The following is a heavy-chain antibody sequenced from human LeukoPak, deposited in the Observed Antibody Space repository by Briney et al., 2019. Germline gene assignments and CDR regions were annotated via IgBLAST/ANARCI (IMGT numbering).Heavy chain of an antibody. D-gene: IGHD6-13*01. Sequence: GGSLRLSCAASGFTVSSNYMSWVRQAPGKGLEWVSIIYSSGNTYYADSVKDRFTISRDNSKNTMYLQMNSLRTEDTAVYYCTRRRSSSWGIDYWGQGTLVTVAS. J-gene: IGHJ4*02. CDR2: IYSSGNT. V-gene: IGHV3-66*02. CDR1: GFTVSSNY. CDR3: TRRRSSSWGIDY.